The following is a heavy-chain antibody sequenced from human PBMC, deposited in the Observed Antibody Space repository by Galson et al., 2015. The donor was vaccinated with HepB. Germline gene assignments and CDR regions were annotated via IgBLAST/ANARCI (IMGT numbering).Heavy chain of an antibody. V-gene: IGHV3-30*18. CDR2: ISYDGSNK. CDR1: GFTFSSYG. J-gene: IGHJ3*02. CDR3: AKDTSYYDFWSGYSTYDAFDI. D-gene: IGHD3-3*01. Sequence: SLRLSCAASGFTFSSYGMHWVRQAPGKGLEWVAVISYDGSNKYYADSVKGRFTISRDNSKNTLYLQMNSLRAEDTAVYYCAKDTSYYDFWSGYSTYDAFDIWGQGTMVTVSS.